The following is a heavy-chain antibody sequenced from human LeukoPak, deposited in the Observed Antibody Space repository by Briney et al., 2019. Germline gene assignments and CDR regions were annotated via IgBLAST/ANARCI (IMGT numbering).Heavy chain of an antibody. D-gene: IGHD3-10*01. V-gene: IGHV3-33*01. CDR1: GFTFSVYG. CDR2: IWSDGSNK. Sequence: GGSLKLSCGASGFTFSVYGMHWVRQAPGKGLEWVAVIWSDGSNKYFADSVKGRFTISRDNSKNTLYLQMNSLRAEDTAVYYCARASGPFDFWGQGTLVTVSS. J-gene: IGHJ4*02. CDR3: ARASGPFDF.